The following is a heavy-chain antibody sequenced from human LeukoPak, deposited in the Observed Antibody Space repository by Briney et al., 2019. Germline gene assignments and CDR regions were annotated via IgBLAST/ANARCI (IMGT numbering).Heavy chain of an antibody. CDR2: IKTDGSSI. CDR1: GFTFSKYW. D-gene: IGHD1-20*01. Sequence: GESLKISCVGSGFTFSKYWMHWVRQAPGKGLMWVAAIKTDGSSISYVDSVRGRFTISRDNAKNTLYLQMNSLRAEDTATYCCVSGITATSVWGQGTLVTVSS. CDR3: VSGITATSV. J-gene: IGHJ4*02. V-gene: IGHV3-74*01.